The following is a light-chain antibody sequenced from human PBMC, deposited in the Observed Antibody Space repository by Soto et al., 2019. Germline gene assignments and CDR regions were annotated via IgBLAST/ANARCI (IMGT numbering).Light chain of an antibody. CDR2: GAS. V-gene: IGKV1-39*01. CDR3: QQSYSTPRT. J-gene: IGKJ2*01. CDR1: QSISSN. Sequence: DIQMTQSPYSLSASVGDRVTITCRASQSISSNLNWYQQKPGKAPKLLIYGASSLQSGVPSRFSGSGSGTDVTLIISSMQHEDFATYYCQQSYSTPRTFGQGTKLEIK.